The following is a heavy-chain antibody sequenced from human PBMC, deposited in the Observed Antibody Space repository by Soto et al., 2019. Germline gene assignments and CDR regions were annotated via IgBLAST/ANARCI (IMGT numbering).Heavy chain of an antibody. CDR1: GGTFSSYA. CDR3: ARSQGSSTSLEIYYYYYYGMDV. J-gene: IGHJ6*02. CDR2: IIPISDTT. D-gene: IGHD2-2*01. Sequence: QVQLVQSGAEVQKPGSSVKVSCKASGGTFSSYAISWVRQAPGQGLEWMGGIIPISDTTNYAQKFQGRVTFTTDESTSTAYMELSSLRSEDTAVYYCARSQGSSTSLEIYYYYYYGMDVWGQGTTVTVSS. V-gene: IGHV1-69*01.